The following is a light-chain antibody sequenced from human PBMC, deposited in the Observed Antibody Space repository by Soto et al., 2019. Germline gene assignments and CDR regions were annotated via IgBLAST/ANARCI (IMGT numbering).Light chain of an antibody. J-gene: IGKJ1*01. CDR3: QQYATSPWT. CDR2: GAS. V-gene: IGKV3-20*01. Sequence: EIMLTQSPGTLSLSPGERATLSCRASQSVSNTYLAWYQQKPGQAPRLLIHGASNRAGGVPDRVSGSGSGTAFTLTISRLEPEDFALYYCQQYATSPWTFGQGTKVDIK. CDR1: QSVSNTY.